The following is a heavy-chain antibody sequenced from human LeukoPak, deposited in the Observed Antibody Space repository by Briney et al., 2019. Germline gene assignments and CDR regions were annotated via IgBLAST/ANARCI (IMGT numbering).Heavy chain of an antibody. Sequence: GGSLRLSCAASGFTFSSYSMNWVRQAPGKGLEWVSSISSSSSYIYYADSVKGRFTISRDNAKNSLYLQMNSLRAEDTAVYYCAKSGGVTTTLGYWGQGTLVTVSS. CDR3: AKSGGVTTTLGY. CDR1: GFTFSSYS. CDR2: ISSSSSYI. V-gene: IGHV3-21*01. J-gene: IGHJ4*02. D-gene: IGHD4-17*01.